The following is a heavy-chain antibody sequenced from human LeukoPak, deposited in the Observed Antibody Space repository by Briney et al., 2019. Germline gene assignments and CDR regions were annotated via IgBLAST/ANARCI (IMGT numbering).Heavy chain of an antibody. CDR1: GFTFSSYA. Sequence: GGSLRLSCAASGFTFSSYAMSWVRQAPGKGLEWVSAISGSGGSTYYADSVKGRFTISRDNSKNTLYLQMNSLRAEDTAVYYCAKDFTMVRGVIDLFDYWGQGTLVTVSS. V-gene: IGHV3-23*01. J-gene: IGHJ4*02. CDR2: ISGSGGST. CDR3: AKDFTMVRGVIDLFDY. D-gene: IGHD3-10*01.